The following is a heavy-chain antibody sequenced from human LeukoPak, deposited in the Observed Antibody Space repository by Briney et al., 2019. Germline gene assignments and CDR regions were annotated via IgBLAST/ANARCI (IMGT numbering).Heavy chain of an antibody. V-gene: IGHV3-33*01. CDR1: GFTFSTYG. Sequence: PGGSLTLSCAASGFTFSTYGLHWVRQAPGKGLEWVAVIWYNGSNKDYAESVKGRLTISRDNSKNTLYLQMNSLRAEDTAVYYCARDFYVGSKSYYIGYWGHGTLVTVSS. CDR3: ARDFYVGSKSYYIGY. CDR2: IWYNGSNK. J-gene: IGHJ4*01. D-gene: IGHD3-10*01.